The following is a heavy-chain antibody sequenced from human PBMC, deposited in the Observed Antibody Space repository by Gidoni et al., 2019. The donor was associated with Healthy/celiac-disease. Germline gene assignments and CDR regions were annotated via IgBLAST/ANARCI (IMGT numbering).Heavy chain of an antibody. Sequence: EVQLVESGGGLVQPGGSLRLSCAASVFTFSSHAMSWVRQAPGKGLEWVSAISGSGGSTYYADSVKGRFTISRDNSKNTLYLQMNSLRAEDTAVYYCAKNVLLWFGELDYWGQGTLVTVSS. CDR1: VFTFSSHA. CDR3: AKNVLLWFGELDY. D-gene: IGHD3-10*01. CDR2: ISGSGGST. J-gene: IGHJ4*02. V-gene: IGHV3-23*04.